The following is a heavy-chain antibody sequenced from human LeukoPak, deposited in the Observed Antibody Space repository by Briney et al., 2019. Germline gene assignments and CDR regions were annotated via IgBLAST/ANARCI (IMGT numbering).Heavy chain of an antibody. V-gene: IGHV4-39*01. CDR1: GGSISSSSYY. Sequence: PSETLSLTCTVSGGSISSSSYYRGWIRQPPGKGLEWTGSIYYSGSTYYNPSLKSRVTISVDTSKNQFSLKLSSVTAADTAVYYCARGVVVVPAAINWFDPWGQGTLVTVSS. J-gene: IGHJ5*02. CDR3: ARGVVVVPAAINWFDP. D-gene: IGHD2-2*01. CDR2: IYYSGST.